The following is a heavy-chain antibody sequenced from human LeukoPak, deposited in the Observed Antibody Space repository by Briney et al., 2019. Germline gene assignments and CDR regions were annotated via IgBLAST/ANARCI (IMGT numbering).Heavy chain of an antibody. D-gene: IGHD2-15*01. CDR1: GGSITRYF. CDR3: AQMAPYSPAYSQH. V-gene: IGHV4-59*01. Sequence: SETLSLTCSVSGGSITRYFWTWIRQPPGKGLEWMGYIYHNSGTTNYNPSLKSRVSISVDTSKTHFSLKLNSVTAADTAVYYCAQMAPYSPAYSQHWGQGTLVTVSS. J-gene: IGHJ1*01. CDR2: IYHNSGTT.